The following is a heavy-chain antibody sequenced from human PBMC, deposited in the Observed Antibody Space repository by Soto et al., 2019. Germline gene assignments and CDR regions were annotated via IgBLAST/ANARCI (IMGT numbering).Heavy chain of an antibody. CDR3: ARRSSSYYYYGMDV. CDR2: MNPNSGNT. J-gene: IGHJ6*02. Sequence: RASVKVSCKASGYTFTSYDINWVRQATGQGLEWMGWMNPNSGNTGYAQKFQGRVTMTRNTSISTAYMELSSLRSEDTAVYYCARRSSSYYYYGMDVWGQGTTVTVSS. V-gene: IGHV1-8*01. CDR1: GYTFTSYD. D-gene: IGHD6-6*01.